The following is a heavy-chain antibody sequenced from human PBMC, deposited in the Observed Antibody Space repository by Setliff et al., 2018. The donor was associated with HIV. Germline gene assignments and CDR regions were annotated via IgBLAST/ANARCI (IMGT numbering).Heavy chain of an antibody. D-gene: IGHD3-10*01. Sequence: ASVKVSCKASGGTFSSYAISWVRQAPGQGLEWMGRIIPLFVTPNYAQKFQGRVTITADESTTTAYMELNSLKSDDTAVYYCAREQGDYYGSGSYDYWGQGTLVTVSS. CDR3: AREQGDYYGSGSYDY. CDR1: GGTFSSYA. CDR2: IIPLFVTP. J-gene: IGHJ4*02. V-gene: IGHV1-69*13.